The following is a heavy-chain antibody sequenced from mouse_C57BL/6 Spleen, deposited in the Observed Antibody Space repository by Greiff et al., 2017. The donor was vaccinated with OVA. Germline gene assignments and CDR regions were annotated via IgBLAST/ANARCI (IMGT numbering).Heavy chain of an antibody. CDR2: ISSGSSTI. Sequence: EVQLQQSGGGLVKPGGSLKLSCAASGFTFSDYGMHWVRQAPGKGLEWVAYISSGSSTIYYADTVKGRFTLSRDNATNTLFLQMTSLRSEVTSVYYCARCDYDAYYAMDYWGQGTSVTVSS. CDR1: GFTFSDYG. J-gene: IGHJ4*01. D-gene: IGHD2-4*01. CDR3: ARCDYDAYYAMDY. V-gene: IGHV5-17*01.